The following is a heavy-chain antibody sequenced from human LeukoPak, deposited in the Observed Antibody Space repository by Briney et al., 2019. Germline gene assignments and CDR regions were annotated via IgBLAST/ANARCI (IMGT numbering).Heavy chain of an antibody. J-gene: IGHJ4*02. CDR2: IIPILGIA. Sequence: SVKVSCKASGGTFSSYAISWVRQAPGQGLEWMGRIIPILGIAYYAQKFQGRVTITADKSTSTAYMELSSLRSEDTAVYYCARMGATAHLFDYWGQGTLVTVSS. V-gene: IGHV1-69*04. D-gene: IGHD1-26*01. CDR1: GGTFSSYA. CDR3: ARMGATAHLFDY.